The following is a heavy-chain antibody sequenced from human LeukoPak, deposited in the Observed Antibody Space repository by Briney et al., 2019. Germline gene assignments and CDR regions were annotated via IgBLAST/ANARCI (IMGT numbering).Heavy chain of an antibody. D-gene: IGHD3-22*01. Sequence: SETLSLTCTVSGGSISSSSYYWGWTRQPPGKGLEWIGSIYYSGSTYYNLSLKSRVTISVDTSKNQFSLKLSSVTAADTAVYYCASAGIQYYYDSSGYYYDGWFDPWGQGTLVTVSS. J-gene: IGHJ5*02. V-gene: IGHV4-39*01. CDR2: IYYSGST. CDR1: GGSISSSSYY. CDR3: ASAGIQYYYDSSGYYYDGWFDP.